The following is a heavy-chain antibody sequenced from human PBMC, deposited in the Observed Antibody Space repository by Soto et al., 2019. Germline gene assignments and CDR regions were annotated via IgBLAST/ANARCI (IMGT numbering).Heavy chain of an antibody. CDR3: ARVSEGGSSYGGLVY. D-gene: IGHD1-26*01. CDR1: GFTFSSYG. V-gene: IGHV3-33*01. Sequence: QVQLVESGGGVVQPGRSLRLSCAASGFTFSSYGMHWVRQAPGKGLEWVAVIWYDGSNKYYADSVKGRFTIARDNSKNTLYLHMNSLTAEDAAVYYCARVSEGGSSYGGLVYCGQGTLVTVSS. CDR2: IWYDGSNK. J-gene: IGHJ4*02.